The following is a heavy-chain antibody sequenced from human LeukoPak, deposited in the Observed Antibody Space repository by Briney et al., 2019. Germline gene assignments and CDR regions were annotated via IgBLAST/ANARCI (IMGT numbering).Heavy chain of an antibody. V-gene: IGHV3-23*01. Sequence: GGSLRLTCAASGFTFSSYAMSWVRQAPGKGLEWVSAISGSGGSTYYADSVKGRFTISRDNSKNTLYLQMNSLRAEDTAVYYCAKDGVVVAAITPVYFDYWGQGTLVTVSS. J-gene: IGHJ4*02. CDR2: ISGSGGST. CDR3: AKDGVVVAAITPVYFDY. CDR1: GFTFSSYA. D-gene: IGHD2-15*01.